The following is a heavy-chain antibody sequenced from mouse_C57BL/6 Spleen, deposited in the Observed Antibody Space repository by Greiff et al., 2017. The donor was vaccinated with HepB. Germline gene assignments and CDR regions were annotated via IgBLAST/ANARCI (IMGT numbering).Heavy chain of an antibody. J-gene: IGHJ4*01. CDR1: GFTFSDYG. CDR3: ARDGTNWDGYAMDY. CDR2: ISSGSSTI. D-gene: IGHD4-1*01. Sequence: EVKLVESGGGLVKPGGSLKLSCAASGFTFSDYGMHWVRQAPEKGLEWVAYISSGSSTIYYADTVKGRFTISRDNAKNTLFLQITSLRSEDTAMYYCARDGTNWDGYAMDYWGQGTSVTVSS. V-gene: IGHV5-17*01.